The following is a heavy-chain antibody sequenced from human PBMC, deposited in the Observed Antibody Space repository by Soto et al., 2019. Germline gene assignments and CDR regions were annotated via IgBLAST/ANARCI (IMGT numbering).Heavy chain of an antibody. CDR3: ARGRPGYSYGLSGX. CDR2: IYYSGST. D-gene: IGHD5-18*01. Sequence: PSKTLSLTCTVSGGSISSVGYYWSWIRQHPGKGLEWIGDIYYSGSTYYNTSLKSRVTISVDTSKSQFSLKLSSVTAADTAVYYCARGRPGYSYGLSGXWGQGTPVPVSX. J-gene: IGHJ5*02. V-gene: IGHV4-31*03. CDR1: GGSISSVGYY.